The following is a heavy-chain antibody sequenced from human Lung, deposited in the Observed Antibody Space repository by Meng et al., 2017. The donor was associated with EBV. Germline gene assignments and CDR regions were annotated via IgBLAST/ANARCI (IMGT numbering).Heavy chain of an antibody. CDR3: ASPLGILGIVDL. CDR2: IYYSGST. D-gene: IGHD7-27*01. Sequence: LPLQESGRGLVKPSETLSLTCTVPGGSISSSSYYWGWIRQPPGKGLEWIGSIYYSGSTYYNPSLKSRVTISVDTSKNQFSLKLSSVTAADTAVYYCASPLGILGIVDLWGRGTLVTVSS. J-gene: IGHJ2*01. V-gene: IGHV4-39*01. CDR1: GGSISSSSYY.